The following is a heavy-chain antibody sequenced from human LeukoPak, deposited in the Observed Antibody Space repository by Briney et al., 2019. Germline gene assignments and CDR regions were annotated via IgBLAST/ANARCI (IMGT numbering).Heavy chain of an antibody. Sequence: PGGSLRLSCAASGFTFSSYGMHWVRQAPGKGLEWVAFIRYDGSNKYYADSVKGRFTISRDNSKNTLYLQMNSLRAEDTAVYYCAKLYEQLAYYCYYYMDVWGKGTTVTVSS. V-gene: IGHV3-30*02. CDR2: IRYDGSNK. J-gene: IGHJ6*03. D-gene: IGHD6-6*01. CDR3: AKLYEQLAYYCYYYMDV. CDR1: GFTFSSYG.